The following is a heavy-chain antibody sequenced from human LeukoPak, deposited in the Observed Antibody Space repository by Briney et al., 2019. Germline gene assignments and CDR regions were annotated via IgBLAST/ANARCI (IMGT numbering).Heavy chain of an antibody. CDR3: ARAVQITIIVVAPLDY. CDR2: ISSSSSYI. CDR1: GFTLSSYS. Sequence: GGSLRLSCAASGFTLSSYSMNWVHQAPGKGLEWVSSISSSSSYIYYADSVKGRFTISRDNAKNSLYLQMNSLRAEDTAVYYCARAVQITIIVVAPLDYWGQGTLVTVSS. V-gene: IGHV3-21*01. D-gene: IGHD3-22*01. J-gene: IGHJ4*02.